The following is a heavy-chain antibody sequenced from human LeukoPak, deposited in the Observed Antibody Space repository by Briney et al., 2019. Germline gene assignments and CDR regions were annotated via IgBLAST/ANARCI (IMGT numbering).Heavy chain of an antibody. CDR2: IYESGTT. Sequence: SETLSLTCAVYGESLNSYYWSWVRQPPGEGLEWIGEIYESGTTKYNPSLKSRVAISMVPSKQQFSLRLSSVTVADTAVYYCARGAWATRLASWGLGTPVIVSS. CDR1: GESLNSYY. J-gene: IGHJ4*02. D-gene: IGHD2-15*01. V-gene: IGHV4-34*01. CDR3: ARGAWATRLAS.